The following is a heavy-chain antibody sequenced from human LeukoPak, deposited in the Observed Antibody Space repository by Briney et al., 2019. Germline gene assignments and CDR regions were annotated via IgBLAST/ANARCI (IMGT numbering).Heavy chain of an antibody. Sequence: ASVKVSCKASGYTFTGYYMHWVRQAPGQGLEWMGWINPNSGGTNYAQKFQGRVTMTRDTSISTAYMELSRLRSDDTAVYYCARVIREGYYDSSGWEARAFDIWGQGTMVTVSS. CDR3: ARVIREGYYDSSGWEARAFDI. D-gene: IGHD3-22*01. CDR2: INPNSGGT. J-gene: IGHJ3*02. CDR1: GYTFTGYY. V-gene: IGHV1-2*02.